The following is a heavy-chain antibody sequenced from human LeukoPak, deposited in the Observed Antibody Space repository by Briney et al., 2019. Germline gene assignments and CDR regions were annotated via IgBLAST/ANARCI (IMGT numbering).Heavy chain of an antibody. J-gene: IGHJ6*02. V-gene: IGHV4-59*02. CDR2: IYYSGNT. CDR3: ARILTSIVRAHYYGMDV. Sequence: SETLSLTCTVSDGSVSGYYWSWIRQPPGRGLEWMGYIYYSGNTNYTPSLKSRLTMSVDTSKNQFSLKLSSVTAADTAVYYGARILTSIVRAHYYGMDVWGQGTTVTVSS. CDR1: DGSVSGYY. D-gene: IGHD2-15*01.